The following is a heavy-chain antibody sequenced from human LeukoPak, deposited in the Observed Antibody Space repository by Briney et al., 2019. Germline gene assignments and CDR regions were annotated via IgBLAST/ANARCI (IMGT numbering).Heavy chain of an antibody. D-gene: IGHD3-16*01. CDR3: AMDSYGPDDY. V-gene: IGHV3-7*04. Sequence: PAGGSLRLSCAASGFTFSSYWMSWVRQAPGKGLEWVAHIKKDGSEKNYVDSVKGRFTISRDNTKNSVYLQMNSLRGEDTGVYYCAMDSYGPDDYWGQETLVTVSS. J-gene: IGHJ4*02. CDR1: GFTFSSYW. CDR2: IKKDGSEK.